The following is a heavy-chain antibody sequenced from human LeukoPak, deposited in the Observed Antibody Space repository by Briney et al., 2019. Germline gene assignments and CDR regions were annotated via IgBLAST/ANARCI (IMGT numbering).Heavy chain of an antibody. D-gene: IGHD2-2*02. Sequence: SQTLSLTCTVSGGSISSGGYYWSWIRQPPGKGLEWIGYIYYSGSTNYNPSLKSRVTISVDTSKNQFSLKLSSVTAADTAVYYCARQYCSSTSCYMSFDYWGQGTLVTVSS. CDR1: GGSISSGGYY. J-gene: IGHJ4*02. CDR3: ARQYCSSTSCYMSFDY. V-gene: IGHV4-61*08. CDR2: IYYSGST.